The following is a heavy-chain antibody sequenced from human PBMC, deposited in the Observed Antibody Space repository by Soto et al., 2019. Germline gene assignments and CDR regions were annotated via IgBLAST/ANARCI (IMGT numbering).Heavy chain of an antibody. Sequence: GGSLRLSCAASGFTFSNYGMHWVRQAPGKGLEWVAVISYDGSNKYYADSVKGRFTISRDNSKNTLYLQMNSLRAEDTAVYYCAKDLRLGYCSSTSCQPTPYYFDYWGQGTLVTVSS. CDR1: GFTFSNYG. D-gene: IGHD2-2*01. CDR3: AKDLRLGYCSSTSCQPTPYYFDY. J-gene: IGHJ4*02. V-gene: IGHV3-30*18. CDR2: ISYDGSNK.